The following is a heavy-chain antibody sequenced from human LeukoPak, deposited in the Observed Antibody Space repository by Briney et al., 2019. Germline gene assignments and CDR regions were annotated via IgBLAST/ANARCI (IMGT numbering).Heavy chain of an antibody. V-gene: IGHV1-18*01. Sequence: ASVKVSCMASGYTFTNYGVSWVRQAPGQGLEWMGWINAYNGDTHYAQNLQGRLTMTTDTSTSMAFMELRSPRPDDTAVYFCARWGLVAPGTYYYYYMDVWGRGTTVTVSS. CDR3: ARWGLVAPGTYYYYYMDV. CDR2: INAYNGDT. J-gene: IGHJ6*03. CDR1: GYTFTNYG. D-gene: IGHD2-2*01.